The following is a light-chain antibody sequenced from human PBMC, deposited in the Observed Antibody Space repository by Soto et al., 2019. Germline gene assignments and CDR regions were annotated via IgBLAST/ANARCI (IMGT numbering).Light chain of an antibody. CDR2: RNN. J-gene: IGLJ2*01. V-gene: IGLV1-47*01. CDR3: AAWDDSLSGVV. CDR1: SSNIGSNY. Sequence: QLVLTQPPSASGTPGQRVTISCSGSSSNIGSNYVYWYQQLPGTAPKLLIYRNNQWPSGVPDRFSGSKSGTSASLAISGLRSEDEADYYCAAWDDSLSGVVFGGGTQLTVL.